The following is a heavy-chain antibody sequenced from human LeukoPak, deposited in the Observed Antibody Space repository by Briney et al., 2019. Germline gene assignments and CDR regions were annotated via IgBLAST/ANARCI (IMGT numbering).Heavy chain of an antibody. CDR3: ASITMVRGVSGDY. Sequence: ASVKVSRKASGGTFSSYAISWVRQAPGQGLEWMGWINPNSGGTNYAQKFQGRVTMTRDTSISTAYMELSRLRSDDTAVYYCASITMVRGVSGDYWGQGTLVTVSS. D-gene: IGHD3-10*01. J-gene: IGHJ4*02. CDR2: INPNSGGT. V-gene: IGHV1-2*02. CDR1: GGTFSSYA.